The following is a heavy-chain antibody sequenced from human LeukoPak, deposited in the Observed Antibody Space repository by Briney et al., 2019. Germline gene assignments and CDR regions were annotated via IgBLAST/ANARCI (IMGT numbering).Heavy chain of an antibody. D-gene: IGHD5-24*01. CDR2: FDPEDGET. J-gene: IGHJ5*02. CDR1: GYTLTELS. Sequence: ASVKVSCKVSGYTLTELSMHWVRQAPGKGLEWMGGFDPEDGETIYAQKFQGRVTITEDTSTDTAYMELSSLRSEDTAVYYCATGGDGYNSGVDWFDPWGQGTLVTVSS. V-gene: IGHV1-24*01. CDR3: ATGGDGYNSGVDWFDP.